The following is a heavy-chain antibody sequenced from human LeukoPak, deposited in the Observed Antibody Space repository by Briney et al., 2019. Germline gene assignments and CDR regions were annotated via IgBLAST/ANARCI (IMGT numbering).Heavy chain of an antibody. CDR2: ISYTGGTT. CDR1: GFTFSSYS. CDR3: VQRGDAYNV. J-gene: IGHJ4*02. Sequence: GGSLRLSCSASGFTFSSYSMHWVRQAPVKGLEYVSAISYTGGTTYYADSVKGRFTISRDDSKNTLYLQMSSLRAEDTAVYYCVQRGDAYNVWGQGTMVTVSS. V-gene: IGHV3-64D*06. D-gene: IGHD5-24*01.